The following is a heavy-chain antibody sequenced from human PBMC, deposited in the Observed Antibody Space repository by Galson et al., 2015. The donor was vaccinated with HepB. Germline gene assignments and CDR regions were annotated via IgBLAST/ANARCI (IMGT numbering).Heavy chain of an antibody. J-gene: IGHJ6*03. D-gene: IGHD4-23*01. Sequence: SVKVSCKASGYTFTGYYMHWVRQAPGQGLEWMGRINPNSGGTNYAQKFQGRVTMTRDTSISTAYMELSRLTSDDTAVYYCARDRLDDYGGNSDCYYYMDVWGKGTTVTVSS. CDR1: GYTFTGYY. CDR3: ARDRLDDYGGNSDCYYYMDV. CDR2: INPNSGGT. V-gene: IGHV1-2*06.